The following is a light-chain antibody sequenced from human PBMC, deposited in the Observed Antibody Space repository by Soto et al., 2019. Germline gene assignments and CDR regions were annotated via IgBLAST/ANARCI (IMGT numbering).Light chain of an antibody. Sequence: EIVMTQSPATLSLSPGERATLSCRASQSVSSNLAWYQQKPGQAPRLLLYGASTRAAGIAARFSGSGSGTELTLTISSLQSEDSAVYYCQQYVHWPPGAFGQGTKVDIK. CDR2: GAS. V-gene: IGKV3-15*01. CDR1: QSVSSN. CDR3: QQYVHWPPGA. J-gene: IGKJ1*01.